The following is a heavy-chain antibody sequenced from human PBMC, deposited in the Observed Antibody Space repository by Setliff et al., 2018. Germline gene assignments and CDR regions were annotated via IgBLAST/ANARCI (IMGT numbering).Heavy chain of an antibody. CDR1: GYTFTGYY. CDR3: ARGRDFWSGYLVY. V-gene: IGHV1-2*04. J-gene: IGHJ4*02. D-gene: IGHD3-3*01. CDR2: INPNSGGT. Sequence: ASVKVCCKASGYTFTGYYMRWVRQAPGQGLEWMGWINPNSGGTNYAQKFQGWVTMTRDTSISTAYMELSRLRSDDTAVYYCARGRDFWSGYLVYWGQGTLVTVSS.